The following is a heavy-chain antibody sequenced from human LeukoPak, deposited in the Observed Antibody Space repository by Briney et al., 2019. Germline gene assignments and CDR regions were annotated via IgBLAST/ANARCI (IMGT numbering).Heavy chain of an antibody. D-gene: IGHD2-15*01. J-gene: IGHJ4*02. Sequence: GGSLRLSCAASGFTLGNHWMNWVRQAPGKGLEWVANINQDGTEKCYVESVKGRFTISRDNAKKSLYLHLISLRADETAVYYCAREGCSGATCYLDSWGQGTLVTVSS. CDR1: GFTLGNHW. V-gene: IGHV3-7*04. CDR3: AREGCSGATCYLDS. CDR2: INQDGTEK.